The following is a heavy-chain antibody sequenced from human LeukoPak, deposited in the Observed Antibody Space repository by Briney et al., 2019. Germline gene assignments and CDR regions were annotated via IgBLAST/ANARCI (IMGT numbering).Heavy chain of an antibody. J-gene: IGHJ5*02. CDR2: TYYRSKWYN. CDR3: ARTVDFPGSKAPGWFDP. Sequence: SQTLSLTCAISGDSVSSNSAAWNWIRQSPSRGLEWLGKTYYRSKWYNDYAVSVKSRITINLDTSKNQFSLQLNSVTPEDTAVYYCARTVDFPGSKAPGWFDPWGQGTLVTVSS. V-gene: IGHV6-1*01. D-gene: IGHD1-26*01. CDR1: GDSVSSNSAA.